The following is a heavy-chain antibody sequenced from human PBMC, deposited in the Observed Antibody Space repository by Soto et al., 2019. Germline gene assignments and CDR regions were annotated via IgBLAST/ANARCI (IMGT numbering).Heavy chain of an antibody. D-gene: IGHD1-7*01. V-gene: IGHV3-30*18. CDR2: ISYDGSNK. CDR1: GFTFSSYG. J-gene: IGHJ4*02. CDR3: AKGERRGELREWDVGY. Sequence: GGSLRLSCAASGFTFSSYGMHWVRQAPGKGLEWVAVISYDGSNKYYADSVKGRFTISRDNSKNTLYLQMNSLRAEDTAVYYCAKGERRGELREWDVGYWGQGTLVTVSS.